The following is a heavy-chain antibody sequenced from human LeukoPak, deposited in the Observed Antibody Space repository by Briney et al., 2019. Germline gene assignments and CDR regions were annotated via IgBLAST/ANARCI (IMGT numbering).Heavy chain of an antibody. V-gene: IGHV1-2*06. CDR2: INPNSGGT. D-gene: IGHD3-16*02. J-gene: IGHJ5*01. CDR3: ARFDDYVWGSYLYTFDS. CDR1: GYTFTSYY. Sequence: ASVKVSCKASGYTFTSYYMHWVRQAPRQGLEWMGRINPNSGGTNYAQKFQGRVTMTRDTSISTAYMELSRLRSDDTAVYYCARFDDYVWGSYLYTFDSWGQGTLVTVSS.